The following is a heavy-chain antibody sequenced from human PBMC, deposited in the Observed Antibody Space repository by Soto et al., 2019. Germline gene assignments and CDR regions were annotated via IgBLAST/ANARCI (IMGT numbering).Heavy chain of an antibody. CDR2: IYHNGNT. Sequence: QVQLQESGPGLVRSSQTLSLTCIVSGASITSGDYYWSWIRQPPGKGLEWIGFIYHNGNTYYNPYLNSRLPMSVATSKNQSALTLHSVTSEDTAVYYCAREEGLYYYDDTGYYFDSWGQGALVTVSS. J-gene: IGHJ4*02. D-gene: IGHD3-22*01. CDR3: AREEGLYYYDDTGYYFDS. CDR1: GASITSGDYY. V-gene: IGHV4-30-4*01.